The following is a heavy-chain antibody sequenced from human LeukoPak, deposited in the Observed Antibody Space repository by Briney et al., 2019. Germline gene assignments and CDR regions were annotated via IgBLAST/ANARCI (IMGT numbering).Heavy chain of an antibody. CDR2: IYYTGTK. CDR1: GGSTSSSSYY. V-gene: IGHV4-39*01. CDR3: ARCNYDILTGYYILLDY. D-gene: IGHD3-9*01. J-gene: IGHJ4*02. Sequence: SETLSLTCTVSGGSTSSSSYYWGWIRQPPGKGLEWIGNIYYTGTKYYSPSLKSRVTISVDTSKNLVSLKLSSVTAADTAVYYCARCNYDILTGYYILLDYWGQGTLVTVSS.